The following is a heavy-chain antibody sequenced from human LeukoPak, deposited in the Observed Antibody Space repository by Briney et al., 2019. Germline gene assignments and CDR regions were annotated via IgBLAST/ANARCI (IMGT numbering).Heavy chain of an antibody. V-gene: IGHV3-66*01. D-gene: IGHD3-22*01. CDR3: ARDYYDSSGSY. Sequence: PGGSLRLSCAASGFTVSSNYMSWVRQAPGKGLEWVSVIYSGGSTYYADSVKGRFTISRDNSKNTLYLQMNSLRAEDTAVYYCARDYYDSSGSYWGQGTLITVSS. CDR2: IYSGGST. CDR1: GFTVSSNY. J-gene: IGHJ4*02.